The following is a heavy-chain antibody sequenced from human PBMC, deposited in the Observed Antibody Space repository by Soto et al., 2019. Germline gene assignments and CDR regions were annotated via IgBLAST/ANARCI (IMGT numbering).Heavy chain of an antibody. CDR3: ARRTVAGTYSWFDC. J-gene: IGHJ5*01. D-gene: IGHD6-19*01. CDR2: IYDTGISGYTPST. V-gene: IGHV4-59*12. Sequence: KLSGPPVLHFTVSGDALTSSYWGWIPRPPGEGLAWIAYIYDTGISGYTPSTSYNPSLKSRVTMSVDTSKSQFSLKLRSVTAADTAVYYWARRTVAGTYSWFDCCGKGYLVTVS. CDR1: GDALTSSY.